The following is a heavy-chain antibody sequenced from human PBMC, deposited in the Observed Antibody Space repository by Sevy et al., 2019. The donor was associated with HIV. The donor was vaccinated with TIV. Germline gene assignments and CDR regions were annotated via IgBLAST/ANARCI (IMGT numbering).Heavy chain of an antibody. CDR2: FDPEDGER. J-gene: IGHJ4*02. CDR3: AITREYYSDNSGYFDY. V-gene: IGHV1-24*01. CDR1: GYTLTQFS. Sequence: ASVKVSCKIPGYTLTQFSMHWVRQAPGKVLEWMGTFDPEDGERIYAQKFQGRVTMTEDTSTDTAYMELSSLRSEDTAVYYCAITREYYSDNSGYFDYWGQGTLVTVSS. D-gene: IGHD3-22*01.